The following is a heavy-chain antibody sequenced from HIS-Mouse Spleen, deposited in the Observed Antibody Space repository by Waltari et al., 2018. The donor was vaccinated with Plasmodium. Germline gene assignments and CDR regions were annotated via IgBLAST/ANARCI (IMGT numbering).Heavy chain of an antibody. CDR2: ISWNSGSI. CDR3: AKDRATAAAYYFDY. Sequence: EVQLVESGGGLVQPGRSLRLSCSASGFTFDVYAMHWVRQAPGKGLEWVSGISWNSGSIGYADSVKGRFTISRDNAKNSLYLQMNSLRAEDTALYYCAKDRATAAAYYFDYWGQGTLVTVSS. CDR1: GFTFDVYA. D-gene: IGHD6-13*01. J-gene: IGHJ4*02. V-gene: IGHV3-9*01.